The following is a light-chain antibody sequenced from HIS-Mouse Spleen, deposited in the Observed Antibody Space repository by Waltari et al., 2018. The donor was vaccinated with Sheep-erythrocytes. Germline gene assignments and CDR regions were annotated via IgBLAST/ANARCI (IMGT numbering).Light chain of an antibody. Sequence: LTQPPSVSVYPGQSVTISCTGPSSDVGGYNYVSWYHHHPGKAPKPMIYDVSKRPSGVPDRFSGSKSGNTASLTISGLQAEDEADYYCCSYAGSYTFWVFGGGTRLTVL. J-gene: IGLJ3*02. CDR1: SSDVGGYNY. V-gene: IGLV2-11*01. CDR3: CSYAGSYTFWV. CDR2: DVS.